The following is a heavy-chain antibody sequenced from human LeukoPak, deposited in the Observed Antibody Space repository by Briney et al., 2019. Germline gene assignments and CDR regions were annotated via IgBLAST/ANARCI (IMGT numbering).Heavy chain of an antibody. CDR3: ALARSEYHYGMDV. CDR1: GDSVSSISVA. V-gene: IGHV6-1*01. Sequence: SQTLSLTCTISGDSVSSISVAWNWIRQSPSRGLEWLGRTYYRSKWYYEYAVSVKGRININPDPSKNQFSLQLNSVTPEDTAVYYCALARSEYHYGMDVWGQGTTVTVSS. CDR2: TYYRSKWYY. J-gene: IGHJ6*02.